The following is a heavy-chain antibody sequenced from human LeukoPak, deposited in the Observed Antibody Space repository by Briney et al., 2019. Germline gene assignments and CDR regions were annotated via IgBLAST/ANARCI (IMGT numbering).Heavy chain of an antibody. D-gene: IGHD3-10*01. CDR3: ARDRGSGSYYLDY. Sequence: GGSLRLSCAASGFTVSSNYMSWVRQAPGKGLEWVSVIYSGGSTYYADSVKGRFTISRDNSKNTLYLQMNSLRVEDTAVYYCARDRGSGSYYLDYWGQGSLVTVSS. V-gene: IGHV3-66*01. CDR1: GFTVSSNY. CDR2: IYSGGST. J-gene: IGHJ4*02.